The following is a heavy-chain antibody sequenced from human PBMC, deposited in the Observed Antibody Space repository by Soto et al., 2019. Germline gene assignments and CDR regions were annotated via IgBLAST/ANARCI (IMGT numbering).Heavy chain of an antibody. CDR1: VGSISSYY. D-gene: IGHD2-15*01. Sequence: PSGTLALSGTVSVGSISSYYWSWIRQPPGKGLEWIGYIYYSGSTNYNPSLKSRVTISVDTSKNQFSLKLSSVTAADTAVYYCARRYCSCGSCSWDDDFDIWCQETMVTVSS. V-gene: IGHV4-59*08. CDR2: IYYSGST. J-gene: IGHJ3*02. CDR3: ARRYCSCGSCSWDDDFDI.